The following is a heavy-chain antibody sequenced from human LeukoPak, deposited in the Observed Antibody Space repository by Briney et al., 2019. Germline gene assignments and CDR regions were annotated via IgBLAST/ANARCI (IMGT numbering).Heavy chain of an antibody. D-gene: IGHD3-10*01. CDR1: GGSVSSTTYF. Sequence: SETLPLTCTVSGGSVSSTTYFWSWMRQPPGKGLEWIASINYSGSTYYNPSLKSRVTISVDTSDNQFSLKLSSVTAADTAVYYCARYVVYGSGKYYFDYWGQGTLVTVSS. CDR2: INYSGST. CDR3: ARYVVYGSGKYYFDY. J-gene: IGHJ4*02. V-gene: IGHV4-39*01.